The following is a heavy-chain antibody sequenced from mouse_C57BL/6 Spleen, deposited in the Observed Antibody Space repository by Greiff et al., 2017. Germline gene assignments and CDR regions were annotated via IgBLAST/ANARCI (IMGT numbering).Heavy chain of an antibody. CDR1: GYSFTDYN. V-gene: IGHV1-39*01. J-gene: IGHJ1*03. Sequence: EVQLQQSGPELVKPGASVKISCKASGYSFTDYNMHWVKQSNGKSLEWIGVINPNYGTTSYTQKFKGKATLTVDQSSSTAFLQLNSRTSEDAAVYYCARGDGSRDWYFDVWGTGTTVTVSS. D-gene: IGHD1-1*01. CDR3: ARGDGSRDWYFDV. CDR2: INPNYGTT.